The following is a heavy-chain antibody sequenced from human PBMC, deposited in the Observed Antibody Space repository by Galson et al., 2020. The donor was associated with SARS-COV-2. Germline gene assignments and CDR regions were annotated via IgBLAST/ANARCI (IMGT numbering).Heavy chain of an antibody. D-gene: IGHD3-10*01. CDR3: ARNEAPYGPNDY. V-gene: IGHV4-31*03. CDR2: IYYSGST. J-gene: IGHJ4*02. CDR1: GGSISSGGYY. Sequence: TLSLTCTVSGGSISSGGYYWSRISQHPGKGLERIGYIYYSGSTYYNPSHKSRVTISVDTSKNQFSLKLSSVTAADTAVYYCARNEAPYGPNDYWGQGTLVTVSS.